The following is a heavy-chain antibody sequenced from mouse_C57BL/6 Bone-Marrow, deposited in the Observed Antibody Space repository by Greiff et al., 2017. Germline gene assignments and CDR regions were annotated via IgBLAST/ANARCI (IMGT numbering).Heavy chain of an antibody. CDR2: IYPGNSDT. J-gene: IGHJ4*01. CDR1: GYTFTSYW. CDR3: TRSSYLFYAMDY. Sequence: VQLKQSGTVLARPGASVKMSCKTSGYTFTSYWMHWVKQRPGQGLEWIGAIYPGNSDTSYNQKFKGKAKLTAVTSASTAYRELSSLTNEDSAVYYCTRSSYLFYAMDYWGQGTSVTVSS. D-gene: IGHD2-12*01. V-gene: IGHV1-5*01.